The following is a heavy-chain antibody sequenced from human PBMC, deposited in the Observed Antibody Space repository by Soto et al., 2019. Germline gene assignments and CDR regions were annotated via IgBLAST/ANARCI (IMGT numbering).Heavy chain of an antibody. Sequence: SETLSLTCTVSGGSISSYYWSWIRQPPGKGLEWIGYIYYSGSTNYNPSLKSRVTISVDTSKNQFSLKLSSVTAADTAVYYRARDRLTVSLHYGSGSQIFYNWFDPWGQGTLVTVSS. V-gene: IGHV4-59*01. J-gene: IGHJ5*02. CDR2: IYYSGST. CDR1: GGSISSYY. D-gene: IGHD3-10*01. CDR3: ARDRLTVSLHYGSGSQIFYNWFDP.